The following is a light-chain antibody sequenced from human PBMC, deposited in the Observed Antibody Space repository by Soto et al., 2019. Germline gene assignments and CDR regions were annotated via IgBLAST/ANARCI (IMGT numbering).Light chain of an antibody. CDR1: QGIRND. CDR3: LQHNTYPFT. V-gene: IGKV1-17*01. CDR2: AAS. Sequence: DIQMTQSPSSLSASVGDRVTITCRASQGIRNDVGWYQQKPGKAPKRLIYAASSLEGGVPSRFGGSGSGTEFTLTISSLQPEDFATYSCLQHNTYPFTFGQGTKLDIK. J-gene: IGKJ2*01.